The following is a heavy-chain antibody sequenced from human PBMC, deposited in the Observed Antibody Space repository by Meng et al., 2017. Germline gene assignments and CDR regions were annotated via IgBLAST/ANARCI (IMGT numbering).Heavy chain of an antibody. CDR2: INTNTGNP. V-gene: IGHV7-4-1*02. Sequence: ASVHVSCQASGYTFPSYAMNWVRQAPGQGLEWMGWINTNTGNPTYAQGFTGRFVLSLDTSASTAYLQISSLKDEDTAVYYCARARGGYKENWFDPWGQGTLVTVSS. CDR1: GYTFPSYA. J-gene: IGHJ5*02. D-gene: IGHD5-24*01. CDR3: ARARGGYKENWFDP.